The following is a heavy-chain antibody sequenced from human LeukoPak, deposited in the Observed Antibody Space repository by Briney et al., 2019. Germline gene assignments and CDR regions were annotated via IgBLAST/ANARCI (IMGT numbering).Heavy chain of an antibody. J-gene: IGHJ4*02. CDR1: GGSISSSSYY. Sequence: KPSETLSLTCTVSGGSISSSSYYWGWIRQPPGKGLEWIGRIYYSGSTYYNPSLKSRVTISVDTSKNQFSLKLSSVTAADTAVYYCASYSSGWSGLYYFDYWGQGTLVTVSS. CDR3: ASYSSGWSGLYYFDY. CDR2: IYYSGST. V-gene: IGHV4-39*07. D-gene: IGHD6-19*01.